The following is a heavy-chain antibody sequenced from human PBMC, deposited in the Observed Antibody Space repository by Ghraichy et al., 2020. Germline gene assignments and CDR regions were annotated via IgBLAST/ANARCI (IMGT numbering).Heavy chain of an antibody. CDR1: GGSFSGYY. CDR3: ARGPRSVIGSNCSGGSCYLHTTYYFDY. Sequence: SETLSLTCAVYGGSFSGYYWSWIRQPPGKGLEWIGEINHSGSTNYNPSLKSRVTISVDTSKNQFSLKLSSVTAADTAVYYCARGPRSVIGSNCSGGSCYLHTTYYFDYWGQGTLVTVSS. V-gene: IGHV4-34*01. CDR2: INHSGST. J-gene: IGHJ4*02. D-gene: IGHD2-15*01.